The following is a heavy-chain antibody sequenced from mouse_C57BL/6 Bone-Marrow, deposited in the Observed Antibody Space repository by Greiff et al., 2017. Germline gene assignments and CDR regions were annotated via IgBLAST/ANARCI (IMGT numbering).Heavy chain of an antibody. J-gene: IGHJ2*01. V-gene: IGHV5-9-1*02. CDR2: LSSGGDYI. CDR1: GFTFSSYA. D-gene: IGHD4-1*01. CDR3: TRVLLGFEY. Sequence: EVQLQESGEGLVKPGGSLKLSCAASGFTFSSYAMSWVRQTPEKRLEWVAYLSSGGDYIYYADTVKGRFTISRDNARNTLYLQMSSLKAEDTAMYYCTRVLLGFEYWGQGTTLTGAS.